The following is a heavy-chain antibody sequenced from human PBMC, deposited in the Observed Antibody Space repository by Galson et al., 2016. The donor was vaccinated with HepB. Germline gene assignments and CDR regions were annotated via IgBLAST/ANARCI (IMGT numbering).Heavy chain of an antibody. V-gene: IGHV5-51*01. J-gene: IGHJ4*02. CDR2: IYPGDSDT. CDR3: ARHLTPGYGGSSGGYDY. Sequence: WVRQYPGKGLEWMGIIYPGDSDTRYSPSFQGQVTISADKSISTAYLQWSSLKASDTAMYYCARHLTPGYGGSSGGYDYWGQGTLVTVSS. D-gene: IGHD4-23*01.